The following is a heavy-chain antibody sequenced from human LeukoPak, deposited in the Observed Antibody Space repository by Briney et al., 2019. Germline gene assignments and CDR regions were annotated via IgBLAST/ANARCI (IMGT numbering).Heavy chain of an antibody. J-gene: IGHJ4*02. Sequence: GGSLRLSCAVSGFTFSSYAMSWVRQAPGKGLEWVSAISGSGGSTYYADSVKGRFTISRDNSKNTLYLQMNSLRAEDTAVYYCAKREYSSSWYAAADYWGQGTLVTVSS. CDR2: ISGSGGST. CDR3: AKREYSSSWYAAADY. D-gene: IGHD6-13*01. CDR1: GFTFSSYA. V-gene: IGHV3-23*01.